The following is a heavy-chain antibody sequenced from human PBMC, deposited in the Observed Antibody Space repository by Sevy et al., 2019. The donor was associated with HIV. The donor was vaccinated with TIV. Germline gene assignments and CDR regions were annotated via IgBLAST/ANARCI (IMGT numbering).Heavy chain of an antibody. CDR2: FDPEDDET. V-gene: IGHV1-24*01. Sequence: ASVKVSCKVSGYSVIEFSMHWVRQAPGKGLEWMGTFDPEDDETIYAQKIQGRVTMTEDTSTDTAYMELSSLRSEDTAVYYFATTKDYYDSRGYPFDYWGQGTLVTVSS. D-gene: IGHD3-22*01. CDR1: GYSVIEFS. CDR3: ATTKDYYDSRGYPFDY. J-gene: IGHJ4*02.